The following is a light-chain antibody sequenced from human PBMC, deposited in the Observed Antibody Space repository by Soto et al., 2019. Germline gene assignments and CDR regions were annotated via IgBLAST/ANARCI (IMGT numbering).Light chain of an antibody. V-gene: IGLV2-14*01. CDR2: EVT. J-gene: IGLJ1*01. CDR1: SSDVGGYNY. Sequence: QSVLTQPASVSGSPGQSITISCTGTSSDVGGYNYVSWYQQHPGKAPKLMIYEVTNRPSGVSIRFSGSKSGNTASLTISGLQAEDEADYYCSSYTSSSTLYVFGTGTKGTVL. CDR3: SSYTSSSTLYV.